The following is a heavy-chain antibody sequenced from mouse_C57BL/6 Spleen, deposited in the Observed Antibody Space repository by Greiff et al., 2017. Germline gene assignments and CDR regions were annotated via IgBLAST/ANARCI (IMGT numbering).Heavy chain of an antibody. J-gene: IGHJ4*01. CDR1: GYAFSSSW. CDR2: IYPGDGDT. D-gene: IGHD1-1*01. V-gene: IGHV1-82*01. CDR3: AICYYGSSYAMDY. Sequence: QVQLQQSGPELVKPGASVKISCKASGYAFSSSWMNWVKQRPGKGLEWIGRIYPGDGDTNYNGKFKGKATLTADKSSSTAYMQLSSLTSEDSAVYFFAICYYGSSYAMDYWGQGTSVTVSS.